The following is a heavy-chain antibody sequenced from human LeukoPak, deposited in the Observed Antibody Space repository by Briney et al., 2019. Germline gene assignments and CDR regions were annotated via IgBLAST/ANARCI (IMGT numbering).Heavy chain of an antibody. D-gene: IGHD2-21*02. CDR2: ISAYNGNT. J-gene: IGHJ4*02. CDR1: GYTFTGYY. Sequence: ASVKVSCKASGYTFTGYYMHWVRQAPGQGLEWMGWISAYNGNTNYAQKLQGRVTMTTDTSTSTAYMELRSLRSDDTAVYYCAREMVTNFDYWGQGTLVTVSS. V-gene: IGHV1-18*04. CDR3: AREMVTNFDY.